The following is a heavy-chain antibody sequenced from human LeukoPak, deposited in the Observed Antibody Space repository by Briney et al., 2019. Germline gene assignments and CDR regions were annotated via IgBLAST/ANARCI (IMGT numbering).Heavy chain of an antibody. Sequence: GGSLRLSCAASGFTFSSYAMSWVRQAPGKGLEWVSAISGSGGSTYYADSVKGRFTISRDNSKNTLYLQMNSLRAEGTAVYYCAITGGATYFDYWGQGTLVTVSS. CDR2: ISGSGGST. CDR1: GFTFSSYA. J-gene: IGHJ4*02. CDR3: AITGGATYFDY. D-gene: IGHD1-26*01. V-gene: IGHV3-23*01.